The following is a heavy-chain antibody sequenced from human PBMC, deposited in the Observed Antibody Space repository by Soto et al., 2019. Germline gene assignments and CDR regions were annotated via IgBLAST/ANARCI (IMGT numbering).Heavy chain of an antibody. D-gene: IGHD6-19*01. Sequence: GGSLRLSCAASGFTFSSYAMHWVRQAPGKGLEWVAVISYDGSNKYYADSVKGRFTISRDNSKNTLYLQMNSLRAEDTAVYYYARDHGVAGPILTYYFDYWGQGTLVTVSS. J-gene: IGHJ4*02. CDR2: ISYDGSNK. CDR1: GFTFSSYA. CDR3: ARDHGVAGPILTYYFDY. V-gene: IGHV3-30-3*01.